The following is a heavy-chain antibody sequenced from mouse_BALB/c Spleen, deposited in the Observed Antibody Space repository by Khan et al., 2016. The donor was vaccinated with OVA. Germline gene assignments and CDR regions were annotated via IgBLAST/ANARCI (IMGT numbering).Heavy chain of an antibody. CDR3: ARMALRFVLDY. CDR1: GYTFTNYG. Sequence: LVESGPELKKPGETVKISCKASGYTFTNYGMNWVKQAPGKGLKWMGWINTYTGEPTYADDFKGRFAFSLETSASTAYLQINNLKNEDTATYFCARMALRFVLDYWGQGTSVTVSS. J-gene: IGHJ4*01. V-gene: IGHV9-3-1*01. CDR2: INTYTGEP. D-gene: IGHD1-1*01.